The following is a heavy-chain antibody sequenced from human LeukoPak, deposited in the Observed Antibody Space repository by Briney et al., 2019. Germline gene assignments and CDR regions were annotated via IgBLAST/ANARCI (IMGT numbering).Heavy chain of an antibody. CDR2: IYYSGST. CDR1: GGSISRYY. J-gene: IGHJ1*01. V-gene: IGHV4-59*01. Sequence: PSETLSLTCTVSGGSISRYYWSWIRQPPGKGLEWIGYIYYSGSTNYNPSLKRRVTISVDTSKTQFSLKLSSVTAADAAVYYCARAVVVTAITYFQHWGQGTLVTVSS. D-gene: IGHD2-21*02. CDR3: ARAVVVTAITYFQH.